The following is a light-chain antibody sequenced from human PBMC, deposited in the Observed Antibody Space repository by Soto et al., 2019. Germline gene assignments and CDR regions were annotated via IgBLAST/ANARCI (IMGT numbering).Light chain of an antibody. Sequence: SYELTQPPSVSLSPGQTASITCSGDKLGDKYACWYQQKPGQSPVLVIYQDSKRPSGIPERFSGSNSGNTATLTISGTQAMDEADYYCQAWDSRVVFGGGTKLTVL. J-gene: IGLJ2*01. CDR1: KLGDKY. V-gene: IGLV3-1*01. CDR2: QDS. CDR3: QAWDSRVV.